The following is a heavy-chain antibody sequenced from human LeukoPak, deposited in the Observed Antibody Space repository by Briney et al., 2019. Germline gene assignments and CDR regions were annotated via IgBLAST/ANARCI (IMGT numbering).Heavy chain of an antibody. CDR1: GGSISNYY. J-gene: IGHJ4*02. D-gene: IGHD6-19*01. CDR3: ARRKRGSGGPFDY. Sequence: PSETLSLTCTVSGGSISNYYWTWIRQSPGTGLEWIGYMDYSGSTAYNPSLKSRVTISIDTSKKQFSLELSSVTAADTAIYFCARRKRGSGGPFDYWGQGTLVTVSS. V-gene: IGHV4-59*08. CDR2: MDYSGST.